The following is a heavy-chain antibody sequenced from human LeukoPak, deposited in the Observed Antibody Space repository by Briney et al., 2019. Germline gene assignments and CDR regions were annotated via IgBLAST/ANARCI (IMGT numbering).Heavy chain of an antibody. CDR3: ARSPYSSSWYAYFQH. V-gene: IGHV3-48*03. Sequence: GSLRLSCAASGFTFSSYEMNWVRQAPGKGLEWVSYISSSGSTIYYADSVKGRFTISRDNAKNSLYLQMNSLRAEDTAVYYCARSPYSSSWYAYFQHWGQGTLVTVSS. D-gene: IGHD6-13*01. J-gene: IGHJ1*01. CDR2: ISSSGSTI. CDR1: GFTFSSYE.